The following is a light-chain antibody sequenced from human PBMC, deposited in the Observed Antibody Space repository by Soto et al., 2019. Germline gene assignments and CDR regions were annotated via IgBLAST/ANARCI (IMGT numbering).Light chain of an antibody. CDR3: AAWDDSLNGYV. CDR1: SPNIGSNT. J-gene: IGLJ1*01. V-gene: IGLV1-44*01. CDR2: SNN. Sequence: QSVLTQPPSASGTPGQRVTISCSGSSPNIGSNTVNWYQQLPGTAPKLLIYSNNQRPSGVPDRFSGSKSGTSASLAINEPQSEDEADYYCAAWDDSLNGYVFGTGTKVTVL.